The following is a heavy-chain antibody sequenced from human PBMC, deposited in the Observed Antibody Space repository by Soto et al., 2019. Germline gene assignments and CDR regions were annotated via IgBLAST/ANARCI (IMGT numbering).Heavy chain of an antibody. V-gene: IGHV3-30-3*01. CDR1: GFTFSNYA. D-gene: IGHD7-27*01. Sequence: GGSLRLSCAASGFTFSNYAMYWVRQAPGKGLEWVAVISYDGNNKYYADSVKGRFTISRDNSKNTLYLQMNSPRVEDTAIYYCAKAWGIDYWGQGTLVTVSS. J-gene: IGHJ4*02. CDR3: AKAWGIDY. CDR2: ISYDGNNK.